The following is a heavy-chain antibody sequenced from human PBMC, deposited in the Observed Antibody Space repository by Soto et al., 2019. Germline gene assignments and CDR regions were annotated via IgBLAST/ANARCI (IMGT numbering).Heavy chain of an antibody. D-gene: IGHD2-2*01. V-gene: IGHV3-30*03. CDR2: ISYDGSNK. CDR1: GFTFGSYG. J-gene: IGHJ6*02. Sequence: QVQLVESGGGVVQPGRSLRLSCAASGFTFGSYGMHWVRQAPGKGLEWVAVISYDGSNKYYADSVKGRFTISRDNSKNTLYLQMNSLRAEDTAVYYCAVGYCSSTSCYAPRLYYYGMDVWGQGTTVTVSS. CDR3: AVGYCSSTSCYAPRLYYYGMDV.